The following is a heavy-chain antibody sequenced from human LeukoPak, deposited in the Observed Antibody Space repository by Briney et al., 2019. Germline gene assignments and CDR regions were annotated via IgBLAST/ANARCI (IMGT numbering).Heavy chain of an antibody. Sequence: SVKVSCKASGVTFSSYAISWVRQAPGQGLEWMGGIIPIFGTANYAQKFQGRVTITTDESTSPAYMELRSLRSEDTAVYYCARLRYGSGSYYDYWGQGTLVTVSS. CDR3: ARLRYGSGSYYDY. J-gene: IGHJ4*02. CDR1: GVTFSSYA. D-gene: IGHD3-10*01. CDR2: IIPIFGTA. V-gene: IGHV1-69*05.